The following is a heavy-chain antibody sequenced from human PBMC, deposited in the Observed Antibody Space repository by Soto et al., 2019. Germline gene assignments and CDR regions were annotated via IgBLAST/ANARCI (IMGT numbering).Heavy chain of an antibody. CDR1: GGSISSGDYY. Sequence: SETLSLTCTVSGGSISSGDYYWSWIRQPPGKGLEWIGEINHSGSTNYNPSLKSRVTISVDTSKNQFSLKLSSVTAADTAVYYCARFDPRRRSSPYWGQGTLVTVSS. J-gene: IGHJ4*02. V-gene: IGHV4-39*07. D-gene: IGHD6-19*01. CDR3: ARFDPRRRSSPY. CDR2: INHSGST.